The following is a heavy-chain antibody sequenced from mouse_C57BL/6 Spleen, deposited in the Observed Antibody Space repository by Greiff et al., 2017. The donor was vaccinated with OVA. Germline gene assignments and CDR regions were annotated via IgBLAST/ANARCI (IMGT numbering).Heavy chain of an antibody. J-gene: IGHJ3*01. CDR1: GYTFTSYW. V-gene: IGHV1-55*01. D-gene: IGHD2-4*01. Sequence: VQLQQPGAELVKPGASVKMSCKASGYTFTSYWITWVKQRPGQGLEWLGDIYPGSGSTTYNEKFKSKATLTVDTSSSTAYMQLSSLTSEDSAVYYGAAYDYDGTWFAYWGQGTLVTVSA. CDR2: IYPGSGST. CDR3: AAYDYDGTWFAY.